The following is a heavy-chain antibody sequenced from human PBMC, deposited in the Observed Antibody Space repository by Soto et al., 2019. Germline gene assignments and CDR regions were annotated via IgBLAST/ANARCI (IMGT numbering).Heavy chain of an antibody. CDR1: GGSFHGYY. V-gene: IGHV4-34*01. Sequence: SETLSLTCAVSGGSFHGYYWSWIRKPPGEGREWIGEINHSGGANYNPTFKSRVFISVDMSKNQMSLQLTSVSAADTAVYYCAKGPQTGYYDSVSFYSSGPWGHVXLVTISS. CDR2: INHSGGA. CDR3: AKGPQTGYYDSVSFYSSGP. J-gene: IGHJ5*02. D-gene: IGHD3-16*01.